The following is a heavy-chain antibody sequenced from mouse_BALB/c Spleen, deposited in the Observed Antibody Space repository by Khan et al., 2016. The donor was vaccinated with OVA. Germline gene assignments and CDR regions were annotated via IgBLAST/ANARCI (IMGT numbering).Heavy chain of an antibody. J-gene: IGHJ4*01. V-gene: IGHV9-3-1*01. CDR1: GHTFTKFG. CDR3: ARPPYFSYVLDN. D-gene: IGHD2-10*01. Sequence: QIQLVQSGPEVKKPGETVKISCKASGHTFTKFGMNWVKQAPGKGLKWMGWINTYTGEPTYADDFNGRFAFSLETSASTAYLKINNLNNEDTATYFCARPPYFSYVLDNWGQGTSVTVSS. CDR2: INTYTGEP.